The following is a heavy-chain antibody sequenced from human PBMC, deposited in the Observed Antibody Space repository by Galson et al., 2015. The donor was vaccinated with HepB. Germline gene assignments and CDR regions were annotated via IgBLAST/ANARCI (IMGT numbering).Heavy chain of an antibody. Sequence: SLRLSCAASGFSFSSYWMSWVRQAPGKGLEWVANIKEDGSEKSYVDSVKGRFTISRDNAKNSLYLQMNSLTAEDTALYYCARGGYSFGCWGQGTLVTVSS. CDR2: IKEDGSEK. J-gene: IGHJ4*02. CDR3: ARGGYSFGC. V-gene: IGHV3-7*03. D-gene: IGHD5-18*01. CDR1: GFSFSSYW.